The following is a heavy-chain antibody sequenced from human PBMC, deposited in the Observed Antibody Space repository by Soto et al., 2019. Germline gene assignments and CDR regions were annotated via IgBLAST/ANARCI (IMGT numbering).Heavy chain of an antibody. V-gene: IGHV3-23*01. Sequence: GGSLRLSCAASGFTFDNYAMSWVRQAPGKGLEWVSAISGSGGSTYYADSVKGRFTISRDNSKNTLYLQMNSLRAEDTAVYYCAKDVNYDSSGLVDYWGQGTLVTVSS. D-gene: IGHD3-22*01. CDR1: GFTFDNYA. CDR3: AKDVNYDSSGLVDY. CDR2: ISGSGGST. J-gene: IGHJ4*02.